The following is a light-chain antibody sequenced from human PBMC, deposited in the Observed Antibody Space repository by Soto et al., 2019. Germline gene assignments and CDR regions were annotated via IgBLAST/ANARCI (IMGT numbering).Light chain of an antibody. V-gene: IGKV1-39*01. CDR2: AVS. J-gene: IGKJ3*01. CDR1: QTISSY. Sequence: DIEMTQSPSSLSASVGDRVTITCRASQTISSYLNWYHQKPGKAPKLLIYAVSNLQSGVPSRFSGSGSGTDFTFTISSLQPEDFATYYCQQNYNTPLTFGPGTKVDIK. CDR3: QQNYNTPLT.